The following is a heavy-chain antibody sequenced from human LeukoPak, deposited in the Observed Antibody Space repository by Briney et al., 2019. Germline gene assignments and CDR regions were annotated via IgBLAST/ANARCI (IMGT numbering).Heavy chain of an antibody. D-gene: IGHD2-15*01. V-gene: IGHV3-21*01. CDR3: ARDERRYCSDSNCYPGDY. CDR1: GFTFNDYA. Sequence: GGSLRLSCAASGFTFNDYAMKWVRQAPGKGLEWVAVISRTSAYIYYSDSLKGRFTISRDNAKNSVYLQIDSLRAEDTAIYYCARDERRYCSDSNCYPGDYWGQGTLVTVSS. CDR2: ISRTSAYI. J-gene: IGHJ4*02.